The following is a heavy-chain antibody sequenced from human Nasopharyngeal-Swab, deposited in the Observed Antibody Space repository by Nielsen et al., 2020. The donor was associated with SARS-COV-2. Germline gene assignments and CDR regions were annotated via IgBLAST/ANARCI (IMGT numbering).Heavy chain of an antibody. CDR1: GVTVNNFG. J-gene: IGHJ5*02. CDR2: ISYAGGNN. CDR3: AKGSTWYIYNWFDP. Sequence: GESLKISCAASGVTVNNFGMHWVRQAPGKGLEWVAVISYAGGNNYYADSVKGRFTISRDNSKNTLYLQMGSLRAEDTAVYYCAKGSTWYIYNWFDPWGQGTLVTVSS. D-gene: IGHD6-13*01. V-gene: IGHV3-30*18.